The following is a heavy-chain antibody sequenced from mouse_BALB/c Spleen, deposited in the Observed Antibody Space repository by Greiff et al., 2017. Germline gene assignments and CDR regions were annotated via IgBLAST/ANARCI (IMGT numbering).Heavy chain of an antibody. Sequence: DVKLQESGPGLVKPSQSLSLTCSVTGYSITSGYYWNWIRQFPGNKLEWMGYISYDGSNNYNPSLKNRISITRDTSKNQFFLKLNSVTTEDTATYYCARRGEYGGWFAYWGQGTLVTVSA. J-gene: IGHJ3*01. CDR2: ISYDGSN. CDR1: GYSITSGYY. CDR3: ARRGEYGGWFAY. V-gene: IGHV3-6*02. D-gene: IGHD1-1*02.